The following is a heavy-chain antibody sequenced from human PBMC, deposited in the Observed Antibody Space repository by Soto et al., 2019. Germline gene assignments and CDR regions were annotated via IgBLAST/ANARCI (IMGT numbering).Heavy chain of an antibody. Sequence: GASVKVSCKVSGGTFSSYAISWVRQAPGQGLEWMGGIIPIFGTANYAQKFQGRVTITADESTSTAYMELSSLRSEDTAVYYCARSVVPAVYYYYGMDVWGQGTTVTVSS. CDR2: IIPIFGTA. J-gene: IGHJ6*02. CDR3: ARSVVPAVYYYYGMDV. CDR1: GGTFSSYA. V-gene: IGHV1-69*13. D-gene: IGHD2-2*01.